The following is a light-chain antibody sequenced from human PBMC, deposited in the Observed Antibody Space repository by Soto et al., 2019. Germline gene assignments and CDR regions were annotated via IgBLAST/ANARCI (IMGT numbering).Light chain of an antibody. CDR2: GAS. Sequence: EMGMTQSPATLSVSPEERATLSCRASQSVSSNLAWYQQKPGQAPRLLIYGASTRATGVPARFSGSGSGTEFTLTISSLQSEDFAVYHCQHYNSWPRTFGQGTKVESK. J-gene: IGKJ1*01. CDR3: QHYNSWPRT. V-gene: IGKV3-15*01. CDR1: QSVSSN.